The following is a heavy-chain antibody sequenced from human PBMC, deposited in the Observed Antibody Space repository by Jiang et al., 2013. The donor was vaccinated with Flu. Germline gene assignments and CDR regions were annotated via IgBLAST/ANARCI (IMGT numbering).Heavy chain of an antibody. CDR2: FDPEDDEA. CDR1: GDTLSELS. CDR3: ATGISVAVGCDY. J-gene: IGHJ4*02. V-gene: IGHV1-24*01. D-gene: IGHD2-15*01. Sequence: GAEVKKPGASVRVSCRVSGDTLSELSIHWVRQAPGKGLDWMGRFDPEDDEAIYPQKFQGRVSMTADTSADTAYMELSSLTFEDTAVYYCATGISVAVGCDYWGQGTQVTVSS.